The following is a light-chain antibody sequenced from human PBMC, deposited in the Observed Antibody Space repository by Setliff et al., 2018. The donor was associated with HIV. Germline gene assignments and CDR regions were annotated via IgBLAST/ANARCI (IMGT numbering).Light chain of an antibody. CDR2: DVS. J-gene: IGLJ1*01. V-gene: IGLV2-14*01. CDR3: SSYTSSGTLV. CDR1: SSDIGAYNY. Sequence: QSVLTQPASVSGSPGQSITISCTGTSSDIGAYNYVSWYQQHPGKAPKLMIYDVSSRPSGVSNRFSGSKSGNTACLTISGLQAEDEADYYCSSYTSSGTLVFGTGTKVTVL.